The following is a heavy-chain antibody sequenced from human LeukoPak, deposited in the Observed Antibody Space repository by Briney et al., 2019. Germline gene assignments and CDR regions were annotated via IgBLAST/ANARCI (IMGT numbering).Heavy chain of an antibody. CDR3: ARVMYYYGSGSYRWFDP. J-gene: IGHJ5*02. Sequence: GGSLRLSCTASGFTFRSSSFNWVRQVQGKGLEWVSSISSSGTYMYYADSVEGRFTISRDNAKNSLYLQMNSLRAEDTALYHCARVMYYYGSGSYRWFDPWGQGTLVTVSS. CDR2: ISSSGTYM. CDR1: GFTFRSSS. D-gene: IGHD3-10*01. V-gene: IGHV3-21*04.